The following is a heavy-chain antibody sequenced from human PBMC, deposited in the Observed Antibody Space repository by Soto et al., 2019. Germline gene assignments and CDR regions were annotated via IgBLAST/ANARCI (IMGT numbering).Heavy chain of an antibody. CDR1: GFTFTNYA. CDR2: FSGRGGST. J-gene: IGHJ4*01. V-gene: IGHV3-23*01. CDR3: ARGGEATTYFFDY. Sequence: GGSLRLSCAASGFTFTNYAMSWVRQAPGKGLEWVSSFSGRGGSTYYAASVKGRFTVSRDNSKSTLYLQMNNLRAEDTALYFCARGGEATTYFFDYWGQGTPVTVSS. D-gene: IGHD1-1*01.